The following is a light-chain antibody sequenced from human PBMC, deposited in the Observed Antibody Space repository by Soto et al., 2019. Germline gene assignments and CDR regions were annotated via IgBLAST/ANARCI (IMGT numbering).Light chain of an antibody. CDR1: QSLLHSNGYNY. Sequence: DIVMTQSPLSLPVTPGEPASISCRSSQSLLHSNGYNYLDWYLQKPGQSPQLLIYLGSNRASGVPARFSGSGSGTDFTLKISRVEAEDVGVYYCMQALQTPFTFGRGTKVDIK. V-gene: IGKV2-28*01. CDR3: MQALQTPFT. J-gene: IGKJ3*01. CDR2: LGS.